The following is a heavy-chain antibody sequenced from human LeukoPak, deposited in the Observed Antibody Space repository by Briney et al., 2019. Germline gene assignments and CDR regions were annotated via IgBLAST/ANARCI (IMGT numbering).Heavy chain of an antibody. CDR3: ARGYYDFWSGMIGGAFDI. CDR1: GVSISHYD. J-gene: IGHJ3*02. CDR2: IYYSGST. Sequence: SETLSLTCTVSGVSISHYDWSWIRRPPGKGLEWIGYIYYSGSTNYNPSLKSRVTISVDTSKNQFSLKLSSVTTADTAVYYCARGYYDFWSGMIGGAFDIWGQGTMVTVSS. D-gene: IGHD3-3*01. V-gene: IGHV4-59*01.